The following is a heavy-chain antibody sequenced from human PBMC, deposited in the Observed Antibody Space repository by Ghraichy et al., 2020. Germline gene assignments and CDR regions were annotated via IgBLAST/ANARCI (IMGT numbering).Heavy chain of an antibody. J-gene: IGHJ6*02. V-gene: IGHV5-51*01. CDR3: ARRGGYDSSGPGDYYYGMDV. Sequence: ESLNISCKGSGYSFTSYWIGWVRQMPGKGLEWMGIIYPGDSDTRYSPSFQGQVTISADKSISTAYLQWSSLKASDTAMYYCARRGGYDSSGPGDYYYGMDVWGQGTTVTVSS. CDR1: GYSFTSYW. CDR2: IYPGDSDT. D-gene: IGHD3-22*01.